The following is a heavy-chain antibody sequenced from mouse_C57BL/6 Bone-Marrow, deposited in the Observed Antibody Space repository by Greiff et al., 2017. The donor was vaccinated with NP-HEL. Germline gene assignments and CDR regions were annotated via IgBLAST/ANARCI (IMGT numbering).Heavy chain of an antibody. CDR2: ISSGGDYI. CDR1: GFTFSSYA. J-gene: IGHJ2*01. D-gene: IGHD1-1*01. CDR3: TRVFITTFDY. V-gene: IGHV5-9-1*02. Sequence: EVKLVESGEGLVKPGGSLKLSCAASGFTFSSYAMSWVSQTPAKRLEWVAYISSGGDYIYYADTVKGRFTISRDNARNTLYLQMSSLKSEDTAMYYCTRVFITTFDYWGQGTTLTVSS.